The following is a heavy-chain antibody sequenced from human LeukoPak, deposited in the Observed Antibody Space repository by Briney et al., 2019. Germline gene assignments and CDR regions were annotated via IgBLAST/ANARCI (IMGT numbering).Heavy chain of an antibody. CDR1: GGSISSYY. CDR3: AATYYDSSGPFDY. CDR2: IYYSGGT. D-gene: IGHD3-22*01. Sequence: PSETLSLTCTVSGGSISSYYWSWIRQPPGKGLEWIGYIYYSGGTNYNPSLKSRVTISVDTSKNQFSLKLSSVTAADTAVYYCAATYYDSSGPFDYWGQGTLVTVSS. J-gene: IGHJ4*02. V-gene: IGHV4-59*08.